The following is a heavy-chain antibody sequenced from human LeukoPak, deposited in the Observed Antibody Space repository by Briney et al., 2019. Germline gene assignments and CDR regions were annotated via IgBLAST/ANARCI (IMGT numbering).Heavy chain of an antibody. J-gene: IGHJ4*02. CDR1: GYPFTDHF. V-gene: IGHV1-2*02. Sequence: ASVKVSCKASGYPFTDHFMHWVRQAPGQGLEWLGWINPNSGGTSYAQKFQGRVTMTRDTSISTAYMEVSRLRSDDTAVYYCATMGATNFDHWGQGTLVTVSS. D-gene: IGHD1-26*01. CDR3: ATMGATNFDH. CDR2: INPNSGGT.